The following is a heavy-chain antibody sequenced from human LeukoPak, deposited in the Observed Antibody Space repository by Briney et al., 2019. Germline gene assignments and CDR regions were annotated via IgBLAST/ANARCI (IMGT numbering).Heavy chain of an antibody. V-gene: IGHV5-51*01. J-gene: IGHJ4*02. Sequence: GESLKISCQVSGYSFSSYWIAWVRQMPGKGLEWMGIIYPGDSDTRYSPSFQGQVTISADKSINTAYLQWSSLKASDTAMYYCARRAPGVRYFDYWGQGSLVTVSS. D-gene: IGHD3-16*01. CDR2: IYPGDSDT. CDR1: GYSFSSYW. CDR3: ARRAPGVRYFDY.